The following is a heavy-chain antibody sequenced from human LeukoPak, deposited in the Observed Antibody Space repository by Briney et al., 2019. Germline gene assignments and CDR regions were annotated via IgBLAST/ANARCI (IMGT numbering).Heavy chain of an antibody. V-gene: IGHV3-30*02. CDR3: AKGGGYEAQYYYYYLDV. CDR2: IRYDGSNK. Sequence: GSLRLSCAASGFTFSSYGMHWVRQAPGKGLEWVAFIRYDGSNKYYADSVKGRFTISRDNSKNTLYLHMKSLRAEDTAVYYCAKGGGYEAQYYYYYLDVWGKGTTVTISS. D-gene: IGHD5-12*01. J-gene: IGHJ6*03. CDR1: GFTFSSYG.